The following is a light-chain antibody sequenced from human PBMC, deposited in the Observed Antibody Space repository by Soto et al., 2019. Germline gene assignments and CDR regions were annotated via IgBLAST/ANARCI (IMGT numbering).Light chain of an antibody. Sequence: AIQLTQSPSSLSASVGDRVTITCRASQGVRSALAWYQHKSGRGPRLLIYDASTLQSGVPSRFSGSGSGTDFTLTISSLQPEDFATYCQQFHSPALTFGGGTKLE. CDR1: QGVRSA. CDR2: DAS. J-gene: IGKJ4*01. V-gene: IGKV1-13*02. CDR3: QQFHSPALT.